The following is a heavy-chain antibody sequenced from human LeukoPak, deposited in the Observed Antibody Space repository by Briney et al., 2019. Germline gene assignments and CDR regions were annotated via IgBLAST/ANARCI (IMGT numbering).Heavy chain of an antibody. CDR1: GGSISSGDYY. CDR2: IYYSGST. CDR3: AREWGRITMVRGAQPPSHFDY. J-gene: IGHJ4*02. Sequence: SETLSLTCTVSGGSISSGDYYWSWIRQPPGKGLEWIGYIYYSGSTYYNPSLKSRVTISVDTSKNQFSLKLSSVTAADTAVYYFAREWGRITMVRGAQPPSHFDYWGQGTLVTVSS. D-gene: IGHD3-10*01. V-gene: IGHV4-30-4*01.